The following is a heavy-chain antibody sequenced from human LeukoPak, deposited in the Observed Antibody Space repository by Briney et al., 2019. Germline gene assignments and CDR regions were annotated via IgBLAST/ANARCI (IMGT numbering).Heavy chain of an antibody. V-gene: IGHV3-66*01. Sequence: GGSLRLSCAASGFNVTHNYMSWVRQAPGKGLEWVSVIYSGGSTYYADSVKGRFTVSRDNSKSTLYLQMNSLRAEDTAVYYCAKDWDSSGWYVLGYWGQGTLVTVSS. CDR1: GFNVTHNY. CDR3: AKDWDSSGWYVLGY. CDR2: IYSGGST. J-gene: IGHJ4*02. D-gene: IGHD6-19*01.